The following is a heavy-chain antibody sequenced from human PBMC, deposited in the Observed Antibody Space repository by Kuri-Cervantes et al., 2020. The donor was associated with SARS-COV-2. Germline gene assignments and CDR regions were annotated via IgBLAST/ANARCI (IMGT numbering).Heavy chain of an antibody. J-gene: IGHJ6*02. CDR1: GYTFSIFY. CDR2: ITPYNGKT. D-gene: IGHD4-17*01. V-gene: IGHV1-18*04. CDR3: ARDRSYGDYPTSDMDV. Sequence: ASVKVSCKASGYTFSIFYLRWVRLAPGQGLEWMGWITPYNGKTKSAPGLQDRVTMTTGTSTRRAYMELSNLRSDDTAVYYCARDRSYGDYPTSDMDVWGQGTTVTVSS.